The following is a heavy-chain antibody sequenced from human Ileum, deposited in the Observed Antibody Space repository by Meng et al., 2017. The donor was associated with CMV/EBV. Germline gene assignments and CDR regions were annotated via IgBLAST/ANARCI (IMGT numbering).Heavy chain of an antibody. CDR1: GYTVSNFG. CDR2: IIPGGGSA. J-gene: IGHJ4*02. CDR3: AGDVGPHYFDY. Sequence: SGEETMTLGSAVKVTCKGSGYTVSNFGIERVGRAPGQGRGWVGIIIPGGGSADDAQGFQGRVTMTSDTSRGTVYMHLDSLTSEDTAMYYCAGDVGPHYFDYWGQGTLVTVSS. V-gene: IGHV1-46*01.